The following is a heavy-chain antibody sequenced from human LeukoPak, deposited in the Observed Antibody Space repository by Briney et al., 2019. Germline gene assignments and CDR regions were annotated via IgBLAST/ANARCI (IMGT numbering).Heavy chain of an antibody. V-gene: IGHV3-23*01. D-gene: IGHD5-18*01. CDR3: AKADTAMDYFDY. J-gene: IGHJ4*02. Sequence: PGGSLRLSCAASGFTFSSYGMSWVRQAPGKGLEWVSAISGSGGSTYYADSVKGRFTISRDNSKNTLYLQMNSLRAEDTAVYYCAKADTAMDYFDYWGQGTLVTVSS. CDR1: GFTFSSYG. CDR2: ISGSGGST.